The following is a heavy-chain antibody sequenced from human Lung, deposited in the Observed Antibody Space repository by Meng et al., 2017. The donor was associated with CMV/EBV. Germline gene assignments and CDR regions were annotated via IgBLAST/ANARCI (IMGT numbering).Heavy chain of an antibody. V-gene: IGHV3-21*01. Sequence: GGSLRLXCAASGFTFSTYSMNWVRQAPGKGLEWVSSISSSGTYIYYIDSVKGRFTISRDNAQNSLYLQMNSLRAEDTAVYYCARDVSPRSSAYFGIYYFYALHGXGQGXTVTGSS. CDR3: ARDVSPRSSAYFGIYYFYALHG. J-gene: IGHJ6*02. CDR1: GFTFSTYS. D-gene: IGHD2/OR15-2a*01. CDR2: ISSSGTYI.